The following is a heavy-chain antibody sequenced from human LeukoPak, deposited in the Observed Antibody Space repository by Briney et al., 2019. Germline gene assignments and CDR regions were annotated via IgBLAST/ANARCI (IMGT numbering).Heavy chain of an antibody. V-gene: IGHV4-59*01. CDR2: IYYSGST. Sequence: SETLSLTCTVSGGSISSYYWSWIRQPPGKGLEWIGYIYYSGSTNYNPSLKSRVTISVDTSKNQFSLKLSSVTAADTAVYYCARAHDYGGNRRYYFDYWGQGTLVTVSS. J-gene: IGHJ4*02. CDR3: ARAHDYGGNRRYYFDY. CDR1: GGSISSYY. D-gene: IGHD4-23*01.